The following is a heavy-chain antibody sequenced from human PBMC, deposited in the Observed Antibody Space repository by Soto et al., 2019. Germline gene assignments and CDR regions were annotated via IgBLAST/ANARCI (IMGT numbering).Heavy chain of an antibody. CDR3: ARESRITIFPGPSGGVRWFDP. CDR1: GYTFTSYG. V-gene: IGHV1-18*01. J-gene: IGHJ5*02. Sequence: ASVKVSCTASGYTFTSYGISWVRQAPGQGLEWMGWISAYNGNTNYAQKLQGRVTMTTDTSTSTAYMELRSLRSDDTAVYYCARESRITIFPGPSGGVRWFDPWGQGTLVTVS. D-gene: IGHD3-3*01. CDR2: ISAYNGNT.